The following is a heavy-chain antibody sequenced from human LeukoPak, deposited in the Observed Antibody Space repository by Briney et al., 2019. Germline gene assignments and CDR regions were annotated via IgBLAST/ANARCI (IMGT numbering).Heavy chain of an antibody. J-gene: IGHJ6*02. CDR1: GFTFSSYA. CDR2: ISGSGGST. V-gene: IGHV3-23*01. D-gene: IGHD3-3*01. Sequence: PGGSLRLSCAASGFTFSSYAMSWVRQAPGKGLEWVSAISGSGGSTYYADSVKGRFTISRDNSKNTLYLQMNSLRAEDTAVYYCANSRSGPYYYYGMDVWGQGTTVTVSS. CDR3: ANSRSGPYYYYGMDV.